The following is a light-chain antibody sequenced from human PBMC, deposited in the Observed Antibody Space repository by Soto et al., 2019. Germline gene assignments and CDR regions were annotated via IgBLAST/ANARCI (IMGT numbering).Light chain of an antibody. CDR1: NIGSKN. V-gene: IGLV3-21*04. J-gene: IGLJ2*01. Sequence: SYELTQPPSVSVAAGKTSRITCGGNNIGSKNVHWYQQKPGQAPVLVIYYDSDRPSGIPERFSGYNSGNTATLTISRVEAGDEADYYCQVWDSSSDHVLFGGGTKLTVL. CDR3: QVWDSSSDHVL. CDR2: YDS.